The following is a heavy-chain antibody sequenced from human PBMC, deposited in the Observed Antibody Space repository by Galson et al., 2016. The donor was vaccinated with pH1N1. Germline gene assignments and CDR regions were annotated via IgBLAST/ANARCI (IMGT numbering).Heavy chain of an antibody. Sequence: SLRLSCAASGFTFSNHAMHWVRQAPGKGLEYVAGISSYGGSPQYANSVKDRFIISSVNTKNTLYLKMGSLRVEDIAVYYCVSSLNYDSWSGYSDYSMDVWGQGTTVTVSS. CDR2: ISSYGGSP. CDR1: GFTFSNHA. V-gene: IGHV3-64*01. CDR3: VSSLNYDSWSGYSDYSMDV. J-gene: IGHJ6*02. D-gene: IGHD3-3*01.